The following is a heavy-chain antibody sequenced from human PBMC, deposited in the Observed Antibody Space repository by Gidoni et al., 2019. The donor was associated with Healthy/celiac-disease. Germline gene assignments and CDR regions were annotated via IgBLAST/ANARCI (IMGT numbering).Heavy chain of an antibody. CDR3: ARDIEERTDTAMTPLDY. CDR1: GFTLSSHS. CDR2: ISRSSSYI. V-gene: IGHV3-21*01. D-gene: IGHD5-18*01. Sequence: EVQLVASGGGLVKSGGSLRLSGAASGFTLSSHSMNWLSQAPGKGLEWVSSISRSSSYIDHADKVKGRFTITRDNAKNSLYLQMDSLRAEDAAVYDWARDIEERTDTAMTPLDYWGQGTLVTVSS. J-gene: IGHJ4*02.